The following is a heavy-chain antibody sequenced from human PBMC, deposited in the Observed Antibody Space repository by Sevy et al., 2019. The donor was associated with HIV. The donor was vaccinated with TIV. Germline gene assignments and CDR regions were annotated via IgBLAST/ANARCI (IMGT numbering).Heavy chain of an antibody. V-gene: IGHV1-2*02. CDR1: GYTFTDYF. Sequence: ASVKVSCKASGYTFTDYFMHWVRQAPGQGLEWMGWINPNSGGTNYAQKFQGRVTMTRDTSISTAYMELTRLRSDDTAVYYCARVLRSSSGTDYWGQGTQVTVSS. CDR2: INPNSGGT. D-gene: IGHD6-6*01. J-gene: IGHJ4*02. CDR3: ARVLRSSSGTDY.